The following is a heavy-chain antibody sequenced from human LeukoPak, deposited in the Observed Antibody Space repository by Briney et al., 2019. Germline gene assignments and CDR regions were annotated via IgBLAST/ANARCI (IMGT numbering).Heavy chain of an antibody. J-gene: IGHJ5*02. V-gene: IGHV4-38-2*02. CDR3: ARELASIAAAGTSPYNWFDP. CDR1: GYSISSGYY. CDR2: IYHSGST. D-gene: IGHD6-13*01. Sequence: PSETLSLTCTVSGYSISSGYYWGWIRQPPGKGLEWIGSIYHSGSTYYNPSLKSRVTISVDTSKNQFSLKLSSVTAADTAVYYCARELASIAAAGTSPYNWFDPWGQGTLVTVSS.